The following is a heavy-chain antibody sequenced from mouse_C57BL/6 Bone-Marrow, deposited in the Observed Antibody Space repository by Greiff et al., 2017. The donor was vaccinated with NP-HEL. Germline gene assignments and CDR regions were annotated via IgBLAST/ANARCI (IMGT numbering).Heavy chain of an antibody. CDR3: ARTFYGSDY. CDR1: GYTFTSYW. J-gene: IGHJ2*01. D-gene: IGHD1-1*01. Sequence: QVQLQQPGAELVRPGSSVKLSCKASGYTFTSYWMHWVKQRPIQGLEWIGNIDPSDSETHYNQKFKDKATLTADKSSSTAYMQLSSLTSEDSAVYYCARTFYGSDYWGQGTTLTVSS. CDR2: IDPSDSET. V-gene: IGHV1-52*01.